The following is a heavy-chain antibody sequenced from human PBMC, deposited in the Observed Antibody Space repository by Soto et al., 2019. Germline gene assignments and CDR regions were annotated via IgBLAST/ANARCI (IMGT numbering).Heavy chain of an antibody. CDR2: TSYDGSNT. Sequence: QVQLVESGGGVVQPGTSLRLSCVGSGFTFRSFVIHWVRQAPGKGLEWVALTSYDGSNTYYDDSVKGRVTISRDNSRNTVALQMDSLRLEDTSLYDCARWGTTGGLDVGGQGTLVSVSS. J-gene: IGHJ4*02. CDR1: GFTFRSFV. CDR3: ARWGTTGGLDV. V-gene: IGHV3-30*19. D-gene: IGHD3-16*01.